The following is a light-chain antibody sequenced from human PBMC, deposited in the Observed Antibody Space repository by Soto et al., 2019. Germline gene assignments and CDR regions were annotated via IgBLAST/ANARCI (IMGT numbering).Light chain of an antibody. CDR2: EVS. J-gene: IGLJ3*02. CDR1: SSDVGAYNY. CDR3: SSYTTSSSWV. Sequence: QSALTQPASVSGSPGQSITISCTGTSSDVGAYNYVSWYQQHPGKAPNVMIYEVSNRPSGVSNRFSGSKSGNTASLTISGLQAEDEADYHCSSYTTSSSWVFGGGTKLTVL. V-gene: IGLV2-14*01.